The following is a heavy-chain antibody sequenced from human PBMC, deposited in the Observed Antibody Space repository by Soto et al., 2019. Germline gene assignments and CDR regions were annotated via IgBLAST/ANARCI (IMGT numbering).Heavy chain of an antibody. V-gene: IGHV3-66*01. Sequence: SLRLSCAASGFTVSSNYMSWVRQAPGKGLEWVSVIYSGGSTYYADSVKGRFTISRDNSKNTLYLQMNSLRAEDTAVYYCASEDYGDHVGRAFDIWGQGTMVTVSS. CDR1: GFTVSSNY. J-gene: IGHJ3*02. CDR3: ASEDYGDHVGRAFDI. D-gene: IGHD4-17*01. CDR2: IYSGGST.